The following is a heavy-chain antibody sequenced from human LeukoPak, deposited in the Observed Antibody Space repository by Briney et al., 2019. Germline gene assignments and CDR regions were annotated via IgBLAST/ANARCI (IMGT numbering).Heavy chain of an antibody. CDR2: MHPNRGDT. V-gene: IGHV1-2*02. D-gene: IGHD3-10*01. J-gene: IGHJ4*02. Sequence: ASVKVSCKASGYTFTGYYIHWVRQAPGQGLEWMTWMHPNRGDTNYAQKFQGRVTMTEDTSTDTAYMELSSLRSEDTAVYYCATDSGYYYGSGLFLDYWGQGTLVTVSS. CDR3: ATDSGYYYGSGLFLDY. CDR1: GYTFTGYY.